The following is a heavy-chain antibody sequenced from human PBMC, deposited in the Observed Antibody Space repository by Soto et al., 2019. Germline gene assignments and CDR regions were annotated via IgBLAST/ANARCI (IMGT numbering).Heavy chain of an antibody. CDR2: IYYSGIT. Sequence: PSETLSLTCTVSGGSISSSSYYWGWIRQPPGKGLEWIGSIYYSGITYYNPSLKSQVTISVDTSKNQLSLKLSSVTAADTAVYYCARPYCTNGVCYGDNAFDIWGQGTMVTVSS. V-gene: IGHV4-39*01. CDR3: ARPYCTNGVCYGDNAFDI. J-gene: IGHJ3*02. CDR1: GGSISSSSYY. D-gene: IGHD2-8*01.